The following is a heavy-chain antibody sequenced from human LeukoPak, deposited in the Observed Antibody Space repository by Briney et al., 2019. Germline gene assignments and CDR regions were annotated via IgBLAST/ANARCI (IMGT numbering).Heavy chain of an antibody. D-gene: IGHD5-18*01. CDR2: IPNDGSKT. CDR3: ANERGYNYGYSFDY. V-gene: IGHV3-30-3*02. Sequence: GGSLRLSCAASGFTFSSYAMSWVRQAPGKGLEWVAAIPNDGSKTYYADSVKGRFTISRDNSKNTLYLQMNSLRAEDTAVYYCANERGYNYGYSFDYWGQGTLVTVSS. CDR1: GFTFSSYA. J-gene: IGHJ4*02.